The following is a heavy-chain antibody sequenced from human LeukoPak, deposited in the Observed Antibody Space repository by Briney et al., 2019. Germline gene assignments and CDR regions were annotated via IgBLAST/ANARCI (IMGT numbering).Heavy chain of an antibody. CDR2: ISAYNGNT. CDR1: GYTFTSYG. CDR3: ASAPMDFWSGYSKYYFDY. V-gene: IGHV1-18*01. Sequence: ASVKVSCKASGYTFTSYGISWVRQAPGQGLEWMGWISAYNGNTNYAQKLQGRVTMTTDTSTSTAYMELRSLRYDDTAVYYCASAPMDFWSGYSKYYFDYWGQGTLVTVSS. J-gene: IGHJ4*02. D-gene: IGHD3-3*01.